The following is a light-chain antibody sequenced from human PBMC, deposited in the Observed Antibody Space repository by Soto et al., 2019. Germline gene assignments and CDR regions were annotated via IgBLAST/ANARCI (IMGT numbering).Light chain of an antibody. J-gene: IGLJ1*01. CDR3: AAWDDSHNVLYV. Sequence: QSVLTQPPSVSAAPGQKVTISCSGGNSNVGNNSVSWYQQLPRTAPKLLIYDNYKRPSGIPDRFSGSKSGSSATLAITALQTGDEADYYCAAWDDSHNVLYVFGTGTKVTVL. V-gene: IGLV1-51*01. CDR1: NSNVGNNS. CDR2: DNY.